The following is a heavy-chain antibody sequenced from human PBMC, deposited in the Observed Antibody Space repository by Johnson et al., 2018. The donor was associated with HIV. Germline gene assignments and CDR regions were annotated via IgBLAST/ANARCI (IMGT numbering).Heavy chain of an antibody. CDR3: ARWLYSSSSEIEAFDI. Sequence: MLLVESGGGLVKPGGSLRLSCAASGFTFSNAWMSWVRQAPGKGLEWVGRIKSKTDGGTTDYAAPVKGRFTISRDDSKNTLYLQMNSLRAEDTAVYYCARWLYSSSSEIEAFDIWGQGTMVTVSS. CDR1: GFTFSNAW. V-gene: IGHV3-15*01. D-gene: IGHD6-6*01. J-gene: IGHJ3*02. CDR2: IKSKTDGGTT.